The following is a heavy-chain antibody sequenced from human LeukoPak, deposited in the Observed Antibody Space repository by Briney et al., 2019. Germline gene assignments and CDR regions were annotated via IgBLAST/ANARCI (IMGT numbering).Heavy chain of an antibody. Sequence: SETLSPTCTVSGGSISSYYWSWIRQPPGKGLEWIGYIYYSGSTNYNPSLKSRVTMSVDTSKNQFSLKLSSVTAADTAVYYCARWGDFAGDAFDIWGQGTMVTVSS. CDR3: ARWGDFAGDAFDI. V-gene: IGHV4-59*12. D-gene: IGHD3-16*01. CDR1: GGSISSYY. CDR2: IYYSGST. J-gene: IGHJ3*02.